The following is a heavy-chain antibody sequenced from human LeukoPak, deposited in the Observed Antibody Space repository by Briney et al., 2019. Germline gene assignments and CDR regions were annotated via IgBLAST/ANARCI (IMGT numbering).Heavy chain of an antibody. Sequence: RGSLRLSCAASGFSFSKYGMHWVRQAPGKGLEWVAVISHDGSNKYYADSVKGRFTISRDNSKNTLYLQMNSLRAEETAVYYCAGDGHTGMAVYHFDYWGQGALVTVSS. CDR1: GFSFSKYG. D-gene: IGHD5-18*01. CDR2: ISHDGSNK. V-gene: IGHV3-30*03. J-gene: IGHJ4*02. CDR3: AGDGHTGMAVYHFDY.